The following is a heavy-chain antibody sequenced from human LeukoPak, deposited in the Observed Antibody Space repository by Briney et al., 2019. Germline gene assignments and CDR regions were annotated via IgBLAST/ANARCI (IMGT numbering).Heavy chain of an antibody. CDR1: GFTFSSYA. V-gene: IGHV3-23*01. CDR2: ISGSGGST. J-gene: IGHJ4*02. Sequence: PGGSLRLSCAASGFTFSSYAMSWVRQAPGRGLEWVSSISGSGGSTYYADSVKGRFIISRDNSKNTVNLQMNSLRAEDTALYYCAKTLVGPTAYFDSWGQGTLVTVSS. D-gene: IGHD1-26*01. CDR3: AKTLVGPTAYFDS.